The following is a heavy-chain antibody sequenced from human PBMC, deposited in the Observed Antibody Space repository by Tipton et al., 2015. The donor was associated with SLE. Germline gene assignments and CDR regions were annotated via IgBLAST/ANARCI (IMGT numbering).Heavy chain of an antibody. Sequence: SLRLSCAASGFTFSSYSMNWVRQAPGKGLEWVSYISRSSSYIYYTDSVKGRFTISRDNAKNSLYLQMNSLRAEDTAVYYCASRGVVIAINYYGMDVWGQGTTVTVSS. D-gene: IGHD2-21*01. CDR3: ASRGVVIAINYYGMDV. CDR1: GFTFSSYS. CDR2: ISRSSSYI. J-gene: IGHJ6*02. V-gene: IGHV3-21*01.